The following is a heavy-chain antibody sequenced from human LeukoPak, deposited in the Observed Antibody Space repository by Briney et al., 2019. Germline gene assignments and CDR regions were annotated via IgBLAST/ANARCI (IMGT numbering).Heavy chain of an antibody. CDR3: TTWDYVDY. CDR1: RFSFSNAW. CDR2: IKSNVNGGTI. J-gene: IGHJ4*02. D-gene: IGHD1-26*01. V-gene: IGHV3-15*01. Sequence: GGSLRLSCAGSRFSFSNAWMSWVRQAPGKGLEWVGGIKSNVNGGTIDYAPPVKGRFIISRDDSKDTLYLHMSSLKIEDTAVYYCTTWDYVDYWGQGTVVTVSS.